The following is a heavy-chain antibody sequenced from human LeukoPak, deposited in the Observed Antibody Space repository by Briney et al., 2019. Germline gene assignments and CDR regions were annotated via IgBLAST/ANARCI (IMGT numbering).Heavy chain of an antibody. J-gene: IGHJ5*02. CDR2: IYHSGST. CDR1: GYSISSGYY. V-gene: IGHV4-38-2*02. Sequence: SETLSLTCTVSGYSISSGYYWGWIRQPPGKGLEYIGNIYHSGSTYYNPSLKSRVTISVDTSKNQFSLKLSSVTAADTAVYYCARNDIRWFDPWGQGTLVTVSS. CDR3: ARNDIRWFDP.